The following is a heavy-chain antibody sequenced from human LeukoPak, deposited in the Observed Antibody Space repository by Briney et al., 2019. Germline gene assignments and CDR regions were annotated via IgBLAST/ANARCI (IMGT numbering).Heavy chain of an antibody. D-gene: IGHD6-13*01. V-gene: IGHV3-23*01. CDR2: ISGSGGST. CDR3: ARGIAAAGLFDY. CDR1: GFTFSSYG. Sequence: GGSLRLSCAASGFTFSSYGMSWVRQAPGKGLEWVSAISGSGGSTYYADSVKGRFTISRDNAKNTLYLQMNSLRAEDTAVYYCARGIAAAGLFDYWGQGTLVTVSS. J-gene: IGHJ4*02.